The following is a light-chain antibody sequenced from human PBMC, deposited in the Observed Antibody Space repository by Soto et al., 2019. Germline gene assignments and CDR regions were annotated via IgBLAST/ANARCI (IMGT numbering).Light chain of an antibody. Sequence: EIVMTQSPATLSVSPGERATLSCRASHSVSSRLAWYQQKPGQAPRLLIYGASTRATGLPARFSGSGSGTEFTLTISSLHSEDFAVYYCQHYTNWPLTLGGGTKVDIK. J-gene: IGKJ4*01. V-gene: IGKV3-15*01. CDR2: GAS. CDR3: QHYTNWPLT. CDR1: HSVSSR.